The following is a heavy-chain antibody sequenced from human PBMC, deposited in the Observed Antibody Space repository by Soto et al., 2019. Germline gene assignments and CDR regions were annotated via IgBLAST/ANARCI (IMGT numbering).Heavy chain of an antibody. J-gene: IGHJ4*02. CDR1: GFTFGDYA. D-gene: IGHD4-17*01. V-gene: IGHV3-49*04. Sequence: GGSLRLSCTASGFTFGDYAMSWVRQAPGKGLEWVGFIRSKAYGGTTEYAASVKGRFTISRDDSKSIAYLQMNSLKTEDTAVYYCTRESTVSLDYWGQGTLVTVSS. CDR2: IRSKAYGGTT. CDR3: TRESTVSLDY.